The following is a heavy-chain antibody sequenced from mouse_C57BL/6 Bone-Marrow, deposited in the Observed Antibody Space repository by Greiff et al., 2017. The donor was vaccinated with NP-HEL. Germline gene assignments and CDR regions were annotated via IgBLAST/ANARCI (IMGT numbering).Heavy chain of an antibody. D-gene: IGHD1-1*02. V-gene: IGHV1-50*01. J-gene: IGHJ2*01. CDR2: IDPSDSYT. CDR1: GYTFTSFW. Sequence: VQLQQPGAELVKPGASVKLSCKASGYTFTSFWMQWVKQRPGQGLEWIGEIDPSDSYTNYNQKFKGKATLTVDTSSSTAYMQLSSQTAEDSSVDYWARALGGGYWGQGTTLTVSS. CDR3: ARALGGGY.